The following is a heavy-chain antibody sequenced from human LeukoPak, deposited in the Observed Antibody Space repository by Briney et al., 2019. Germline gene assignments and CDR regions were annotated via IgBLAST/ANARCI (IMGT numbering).Heavy chain of an antibody. CDR2: IIPIFGTA. J-gene: IGHJ4*02. CDR1: GYTFTSYD. CDR3: ARESAQGGFDY. Sequence: GASVKVSCKASGYTFTSYDINWVRQATGQGLEWMGGIIPIFGTANYAQKFQGRVTITADESTSTAYMELSSLRSEDTAVYYCARESAQGGFDYWGQGTLVTVSS. D-gene: IGHD3-16*01. V-gene: IGHV1-69*13.